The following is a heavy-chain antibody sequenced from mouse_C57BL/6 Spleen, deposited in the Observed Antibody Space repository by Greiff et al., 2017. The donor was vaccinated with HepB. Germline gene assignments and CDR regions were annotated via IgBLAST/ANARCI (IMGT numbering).Heavy chain of an antibody. D-gene: IGHD2-3*01. CDR3: ARHEGYDGYYDAMDY. CDR1: GFTFSSYG. CDR2: ISSGGGYT. Sequence: EVQLQESGGDLVKPGGSLKLSCAASGFTFSSYGMSWVRQTPDKRLEWVATISSGGGYTYYPDSVKGRFTISRDNAKNTLYLQMSSLKSEDTAMYYCARHEGYDGYYDAMDYWGQGTSVTVSS. V-gene: IGHV5-6*01. J-gene: IGHJ4*01.